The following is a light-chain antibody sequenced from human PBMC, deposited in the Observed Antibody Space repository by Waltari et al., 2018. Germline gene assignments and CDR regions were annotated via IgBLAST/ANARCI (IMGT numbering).Light chain of an antibody. CDR2: HAS. Sequence: TLSCRASQSGGRFLAWYQQKPGQAPRLLIYHASIRATGIPDRFSGSGSGTDFSLTISGLEPEDFAVYYCQKYVNLPATFGQGTKVEIK. CDR1: QSGGRF. J-gene: IGKJ1*01. V-gene: IGKV3-20*01. CDR3: QKYVNLPAT.